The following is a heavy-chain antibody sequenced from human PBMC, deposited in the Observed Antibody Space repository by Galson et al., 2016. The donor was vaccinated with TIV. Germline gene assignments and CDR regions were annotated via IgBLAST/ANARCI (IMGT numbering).Heavy chain of an antibody. D-gene: IGHD5-18*01. CDR1: GGTFSSYV. CDR3: ATDRNTAMDTYHYYYGMDV. V-gene: IGHV1-69*13. Sequence: SVKVSCKASGGTFSSYVFNWVRQAPGQGLEGMGGIIPLFDTAHYAQKFQGRVTITADESSGTVYMDLSSLRSEDTAVYYCATDRNTAMDTYHYYYGMDVWGQGTTVIVSS. CDR2: IIPLFDTA. J-gene: IGHJ6*02.